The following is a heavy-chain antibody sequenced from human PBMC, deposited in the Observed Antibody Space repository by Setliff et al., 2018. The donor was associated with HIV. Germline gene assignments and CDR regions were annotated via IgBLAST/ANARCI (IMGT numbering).Heavy chain of an antibody. CDR1: GGSISSDDFF. CDR2: IDYSGST. CDR3: ATSVDLRHYYYYMDV. D-gene: IGHD2-21*02. J-gene: IGHJ6*03. V-gene: IGHV4-39*07. Sequence: KTSETLSLTCTVSGGSISSDDFFWGWIRQPPGKGLEWIGAIDYSGSTYYNPSLKSRVTISMDTSKNHFSLKLSSVTAADTAVYYCATSVDLRHYYYYMDVWGKGTTVTVSS.